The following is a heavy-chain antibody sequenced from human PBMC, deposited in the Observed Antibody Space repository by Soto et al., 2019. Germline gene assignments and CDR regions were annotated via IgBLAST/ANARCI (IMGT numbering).Heavy chain of an antibody. J-gene: IGHJ3*02. CDR1: GYSISSGYY. CDR2: IYHSGST. CDR3: ARADNFDAFDI. Sequence: PSETLSLTCAVSGYSISSGYYWGWIRQPPGKGLEWIGSIYHSGSTYYNPSLKSRVTISVDTSKNQFSLKLSSVTAADTAVYYCARADNFDAFDIWGQGTMVTVSS. D-gene: IGHD3-22*01. V-gene: IGHV4-38-2*01.